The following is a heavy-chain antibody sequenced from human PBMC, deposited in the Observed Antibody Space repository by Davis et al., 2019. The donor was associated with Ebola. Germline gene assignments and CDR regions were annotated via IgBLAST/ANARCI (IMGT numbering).Heavy chain of an antibody. J-gene: IGHJ4*02. D-gene: IGHD3-3*01. CDR1: GGSMSSYY. CDR2: IYYSGST. Sequence: SETLSLTCTVSGGSMSSYYWSWIRQPPGKGREWIGYIYYSGSTKYNPSLKSRVTISVDRSKNQFSLKLSSVTAADTAVYYCARGFWSGYPHDYWGQGTLVTVSS. CDR3: ARGFWSGYPHDY. V-gene: IGHV4-59*12.